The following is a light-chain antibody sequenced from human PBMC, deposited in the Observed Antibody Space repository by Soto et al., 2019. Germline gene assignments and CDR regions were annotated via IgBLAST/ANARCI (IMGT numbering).Light chain of an antibody. CDR1: QSITSY. CDR2: AAS. J-gene: IGKJ5*01. CDR3: QQSYTTPIT. Sequence: DIQMTQSPSSLSASVGDRVTITCRASQSITSYLNWYQQKPGKAPKLLIFAASSLQSEVPSRFSGSDSGTDFTLTISSLQPEDFATYYCQQSYTTPITFVQGTRLAIK. V-gene: IGKV1-39*01.